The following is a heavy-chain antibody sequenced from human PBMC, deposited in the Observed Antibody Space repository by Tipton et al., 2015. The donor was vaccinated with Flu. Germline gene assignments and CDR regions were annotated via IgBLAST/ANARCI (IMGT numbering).Heavy chain of an antibody. V-gene: IGHV3-7*01. CDR3: ARTRGGYCTSSSCYADYFDY. Sequence: AVSGFTFSTYWMGWVRQAPGKGLEWVANINQGGSEKYYVDSVKGRFTISRDNAKNSLHLQMNSLRAEDTAVYYCARTRGGYCTSSSCYADYFDYWGQGTLVTVSS. J-gene: IGHJ4*02. D-gene: IGHD2-2*01. CDR1: GFTFSTYW. CDR2: INQGGSEK.